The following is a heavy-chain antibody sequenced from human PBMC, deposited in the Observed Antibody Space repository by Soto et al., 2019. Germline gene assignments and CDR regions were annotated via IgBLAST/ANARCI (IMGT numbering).Heavy chain of an antibody. Sequence: QVQLVQSGAEVKKPGASVKVSCKASGYTFTSYGISWVRQAPGQGLEWMGWISTYNGNTNYAQKLQGRVTMTTDTSTSTAYMELRSLRSDDTAVYYCARGVKDIVVAVASTWDWFDLWGLGTLVTVSS. V-gene: IGHV1-18*01. J-gene: IGHJ5*02. D-gene: IGHD2-15*01. CDR3: ARGVKDIVVAVASTWDWFDL. CDR1: GYTFTSYG. CDR2: ISTYNGNT.